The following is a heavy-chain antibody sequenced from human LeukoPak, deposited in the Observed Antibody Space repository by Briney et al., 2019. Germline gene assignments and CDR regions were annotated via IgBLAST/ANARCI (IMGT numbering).Heavy chain of an antibody. Sequence: GASVKVSCKASGYTFTSYDINWVRQATGQGLEWMGWVTTNSGKTGYAQKFRGRVTFTMNTSISTAYMELNSLRSEDTAVYYCARGWLTMGRGLDPWGQGTLVTVSS. V-gene: IGHV1-8*03. CDR3: ARGWLTMGRGLDP. CDR2: VTTNSGKT. D-gene: IGHD3-9*01. J-gene: IGHJ5*02. CDR1: GYTFTSYD.